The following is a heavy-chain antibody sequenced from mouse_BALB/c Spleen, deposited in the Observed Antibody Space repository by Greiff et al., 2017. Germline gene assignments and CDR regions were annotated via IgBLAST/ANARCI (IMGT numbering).Heavy chain of an antibody. V-gene: IGHV5-12-2*01. Sequence: EVMLVESGGGLVQPGGSLKLSCAASGFTFSSYTMSWVRQTPEKRLEWVAYISNGGGSTYYPDTVKGRFTISRDNAKNTLYLQMSSLKSEDTAMYYCARHGNWAWFAYWGQGTLVTVSA. CDR2: ISNGGGST. CDR3: ARHGNWAWFAY. D-gene: IGHD2-1*01. J-gene: IGHJ3*01. CDR1: GFTFSSYT.